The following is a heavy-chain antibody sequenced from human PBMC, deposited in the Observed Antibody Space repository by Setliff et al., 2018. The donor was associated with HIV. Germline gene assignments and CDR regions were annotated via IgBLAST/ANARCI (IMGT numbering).Heavy chain of an antibody. CDR2: VIPIFGTA. CDR1: GDTFMNYA. Sequence: SVKVSCKASGDTFMNYAFSWVRQAPGQGLEWMGRVIPIFGTANYAQKFQGRVTITADKSTSTAYMEVRSLRSEDTAVYYCARGDNWNYIGRPSLYMDVWGKGTTVT. D-gene: IGHD1-7*01. CDR3: ARGDNWNYIGRPSLYMDV. J-gene: IGHJ6*04. V-gene: IGHV1-69*06.